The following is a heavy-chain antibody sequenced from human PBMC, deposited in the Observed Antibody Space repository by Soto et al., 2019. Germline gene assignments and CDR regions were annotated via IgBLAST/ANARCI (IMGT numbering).Heavy chain of an antibody. CDR2: IYYGGST. CDR3: ARARRYTSSWYWFDP. CDR1: GGSISSGDYY. Sequence: SETLSLTCTVSGGSISSGDYYWSWIRQHPGKGLEWIGYIYYGGSTNYNPSLNSRVTMSVDTTKNQFSLKLTSVTAADTAVYYCARARRYTSSWYWFDPWGQGTLVTVSS. D-gene: IGHD6-13*01. J-gene: IGHJ5*02. V-gene: IGHV4-31*03.